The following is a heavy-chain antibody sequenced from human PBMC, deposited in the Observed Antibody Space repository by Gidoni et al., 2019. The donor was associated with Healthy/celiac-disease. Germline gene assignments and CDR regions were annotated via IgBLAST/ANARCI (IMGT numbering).Heavy chain of an antibody. Sequence: SCAASGFTFSSSGMHWVRQAPGKGLAWVAVIWFDGSNKYYADSVKCRFTISRDNSKNTVYLQMNSLRAEDTAVYYCARGSAARHLDDWGQGALVTVSS. CDR3: ARGSAARHLDD. V-gene: IGHV3-33*01. J-gene: IGHJ4*02. CDR1: GFTFSSSG. D-gene: IGHD6-6*01. CDR2: IWFDGSNK.